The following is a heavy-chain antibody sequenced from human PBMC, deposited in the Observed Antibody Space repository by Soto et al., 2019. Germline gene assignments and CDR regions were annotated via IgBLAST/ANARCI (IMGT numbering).Heavy chain of an antibody. D-gene: IGHD6-19*01. CDR3: ARDREAGYNFYYGMDV. J-gene: IGHJ6*02. CDR2: IFHDGTA. V-gene: IGHV4-4*02. CDR1: GVSISSGNW. Sequence: SETLSLTCAVSGVSISSGNWWTWVRQTPQRGLEYIGEIFHDGTANYYPSFERRVAISVDTSKNQVSLRLASVTAADTAIYYCARDREAGYNFYYGMDVWGQGTTVTVSS.